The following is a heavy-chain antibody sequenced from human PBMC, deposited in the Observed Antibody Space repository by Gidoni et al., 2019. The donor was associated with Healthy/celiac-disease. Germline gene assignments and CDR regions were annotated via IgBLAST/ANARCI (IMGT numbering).Heavy chain of an antibody. CDR3: ARRRGVRPQYCSSTSCATTYYFDY. CDR1: GFTFSSYS. CDR2: ISSSSSYI. Sequence: EVQLVESGGGLVKPGGSLRLSCAASGFTFSSYSMNWVRQAPGKGLEWVSSISSSSSYIYYADSVKGRFTISRDNAKNSLYLQMNSLRAEDTAVYYCARRRGVRPQYCSSTSCATTYYFDYWGQGTLVTVSS. V-gene: IGHV3-21*01. J-gene: IGHJ4*02. D-gene: IGHD2-2*01.